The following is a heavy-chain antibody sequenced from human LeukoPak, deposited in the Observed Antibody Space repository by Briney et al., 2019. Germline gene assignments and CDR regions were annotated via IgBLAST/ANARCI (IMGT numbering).Heavy chain of an antibody. D-gene: IGHD2-21*01. V-gene: IGHV7-4-1*02. Sequence: GASVKVSCKASGYTFTSYAMNWVRQAPGQGLEWMGWINTNTGNPTYAQGFTGHFFFSLDTSVTTAYLKISSLKAEDTAVYYCARSGDIVVGKGIDYWGHGTLVTVSS. CDR1: GYTFTSYA. CDR3: ARSGDIVVGKGIDY. CDR2: INTNTGNP. J-gene: IGHJ4*01.